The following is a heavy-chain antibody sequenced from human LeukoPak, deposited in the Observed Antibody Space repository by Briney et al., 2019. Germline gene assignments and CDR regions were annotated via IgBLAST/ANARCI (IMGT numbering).Heavy chain of an antibody. Sequence: GGSLRLSCAASGFTFSSYGMHWVRQAPGKGLEWVAVISYDGSNKYYADSVKGRFTISRDNTKNTLYLQMNSLRAEDTAVYYCAKVNTVTTYYYYYGMDVWGKGTTVTVPS. D-gene: IGHD4-17*01. CDR1: GFTFSSYG. J-gene: IGHJ6*04. V-gene: IGHV3-30*18. CDR2: ISYDGSNK. CDR3: AKVNTVTTYYYYYGMDV.